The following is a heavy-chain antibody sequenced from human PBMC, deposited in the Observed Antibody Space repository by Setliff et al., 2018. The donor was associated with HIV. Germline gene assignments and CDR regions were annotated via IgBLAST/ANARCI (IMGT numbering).Heavy chain of an antibody. V-gene: IGHV4-30-4*08. J-gene: IGHJ4*02. Sequence: SETLSLTCTVSGGSIISGDHYWSWIRQPPGKGLEWIDYIYYSGSTYYNPSLKSRVTISVDTSKNQFSLKLTSVTAADTAVYYCAREWNRIWYFDYWGQGTLVTVSS. CDR1: GGSIISGDHY. CDR2: IYYSGST. CDR3: AREWNRIWYFDY. D-gene: IGHD1-1*01.